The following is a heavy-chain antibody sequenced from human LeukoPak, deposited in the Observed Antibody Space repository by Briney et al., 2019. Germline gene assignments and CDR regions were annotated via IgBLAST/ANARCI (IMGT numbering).Heavy chain of an antibody. Sequence: SETLSLTCAVYGGSFSGYYWSWIPQPPGKGLERIGEINHSGSTNYNPSLKSRVTISVDTSKNQSSLKLSSVTAADTAVYYCARGGNCSGGSCYMSRSYFQHWGQGTLVTVSS. J-gene: IGHJ1*01. CDR2: INHSGST. CDR1: GGSFSGYY. D-gene: IGHD2-15*01. CDR3: ARGGNCSGGSCYMSRSYFQH. V-gene: IGHV4-34*01.